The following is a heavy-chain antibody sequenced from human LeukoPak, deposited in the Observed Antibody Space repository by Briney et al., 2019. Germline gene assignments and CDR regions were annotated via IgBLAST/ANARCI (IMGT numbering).Heavy chain of an antibody. CDR2: IYYSGST. D-gene: IGHD3-10*01. CDR3: ARSGLLWFGSFDY. CDR1: GGSISSSSYY. V-gene: IGHV4-39*01. Sequence: SETLSLTCTVSGGSISSSSYYWGWIRQPPGKGLEWIGSIYYSGSTYYNPSLKSRVTISVDTSKNQFSLKLSSVIAADTAVYYCARSGLLWFGSFDYWGQGTLVTVSS. J-gene: IGHJ4*02.